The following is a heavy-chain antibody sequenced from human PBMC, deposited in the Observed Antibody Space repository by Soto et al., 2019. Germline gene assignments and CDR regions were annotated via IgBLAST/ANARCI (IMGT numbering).Heavy chain of an antibody. CDR2: XXYXXSX. CDR3: ARGVGAAAVHNWFDP. CDR1: GGSISSYY. J-gene: IGHJ5*02. V-gene: IGHV4-59*01. Sequence: TSETLSLTCTVSGGSISSYYWSWIRQPPGKGLEWXGYXXYXXSXXXXXSXXXRVTISVDTSKNQFSLKLSYVTAADTAVYYCARGVGAAAVHNWFDPWGQGTLVTVSS. D-gene: IGHD6-13*01.